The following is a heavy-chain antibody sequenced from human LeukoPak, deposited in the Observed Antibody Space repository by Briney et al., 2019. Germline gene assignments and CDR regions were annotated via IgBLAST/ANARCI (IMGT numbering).Heavy chain of an antibody. V-gene: IGHV4-39*01. J-gene: IGHJ4*02. Sequence: PGGSLRLSCAASGFIFSSYEMNWVRQSPGKGLEWIGIIYYSGNTYYNPSLKSRVTISVDTSRIRFSLKLSSVTAADTAVYYCARLSTIFGVAIDYWGQGTLVTVSS. CDR3: ARLSTIFGVAIDY. CDR1: GFIFSSYE. D-gene: IGHD3-3*01. CDR2: IYYSGNT.